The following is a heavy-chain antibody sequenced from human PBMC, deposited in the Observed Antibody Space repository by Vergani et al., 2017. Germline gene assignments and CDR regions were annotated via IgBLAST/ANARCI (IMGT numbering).Heavy chain of an antibody. D-gene: IGHD3-3*01. Sequence: EVELVESGGGLVQPGGSLRLSCAASGFTFNEYWMHWARQVPGKGLVCVSGMNGDGDTISYADSVKGRFTISRDNAKNTLFLQMNSLRAEDTAVYYCARARKFRFGVVWENWFDPWWQGTLVTVSS. CDR2: MNGDGDTI. J-gene: IGHJ5*02. CDR3: ARARKFRFGVVWENWFDP. V-gene: IGHV3-74*01. CDR1: GFTFNEYW.